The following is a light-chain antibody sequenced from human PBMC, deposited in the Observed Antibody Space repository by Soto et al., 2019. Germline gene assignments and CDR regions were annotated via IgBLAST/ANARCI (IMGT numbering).Light chain of an antibody. CDR3: QYYDNYSWT. Sequence: DIQLTQSPSTLSASVGDRVTITCRASQSIGVWLTWYQQKPGKAPKFLIYKTSTLESGVPSRFSGSGSGTEFTLTISSLQPDGVATYHCQYYDNYSWTFGQGTKVEIK. CDR1: QSIGVW. V-gene: IGKV1-5*03. J-gene: IGKJ1*01. CDR2: KTS.